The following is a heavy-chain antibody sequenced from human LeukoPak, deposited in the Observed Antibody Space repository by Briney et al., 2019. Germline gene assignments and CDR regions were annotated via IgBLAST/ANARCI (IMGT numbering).Heavy chain of an antibody. CDR1: GYTFTSYD. CDR3: ARGKYDFRVNWFDP. D-gene: IGHD3-3*01. CDR2: ISAYNGNT. J-gene: IGHJ5*02. Sequence: VSMKVSCKASGYTFTSYDISWVRQAPGQGLEWMGWISAYNGNTNYAQKLQGRVTMTTDTSTSTAYMELRSLRSDDTAVYYCARGKYDFRVNWFDPWGQGTLVTVSS. V-gene: IGHV1-18*01.